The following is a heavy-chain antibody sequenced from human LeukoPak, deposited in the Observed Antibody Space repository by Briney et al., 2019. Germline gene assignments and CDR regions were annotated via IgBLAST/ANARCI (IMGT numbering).Heavy chain of an antibody. Sequence: ASVNVSCKASGYTFTRYDINWVRQATGQGLEWMGWMNTNSGNTGYAQKFQGRVTMTRNTSISTDYMELSSLRSEDTVVYYCARDATPFDYWGQGTLVTVSS. V-gene: IGHV1-8*01. CDR3: ARDATPFDY. J-gene: IGHJ4*02. CDR2: MNTNSGNT. D-gene: IGHD2-15*01. CDR1: GYTFTRYD.